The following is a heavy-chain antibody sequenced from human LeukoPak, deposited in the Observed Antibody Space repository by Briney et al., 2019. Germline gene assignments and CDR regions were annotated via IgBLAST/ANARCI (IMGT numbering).Heavy chain of an antibody. Sequence: GGSLRLSCAASGFTFDDYAMHWVRQAPGKGLEWVSGISWNSGSIGYADSVKGRFTISRDNSKNTLYLQMNSLRAEDTAVYYCARDGALWSYYFDYWGQGTLVTVSS. V-gene: IGHV3-9*01. CDR2: ISWNSGSI. D-gene: IGHD3-10*01. CDR1: GFTFDDYA. CDR3: ARDGALWSYYFDY. J-gene: IGHJ4*02.